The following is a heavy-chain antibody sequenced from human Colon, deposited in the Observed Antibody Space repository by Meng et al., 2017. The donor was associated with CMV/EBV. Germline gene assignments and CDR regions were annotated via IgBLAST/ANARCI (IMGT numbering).Heavy chain of an antibody. CDR2: IKQDGSEK. CDR1: GFTFSSYW. Sequence: GGSLRLSCAASGFTFSSYWMSWVRQAPGKGLEWVANIKQDGSEKYYVDSVKGRFTISRDNAKNSLYLQMNSLRAEDTAVYYCAREGGLQYLTGLDYWGQGTLVTVSS. D-gene: IGHD5-24*01. V-gene: IGHV3-7*01. J-gene: IGHJ4*02. CDR3: AREGGLQYLTGLDY.